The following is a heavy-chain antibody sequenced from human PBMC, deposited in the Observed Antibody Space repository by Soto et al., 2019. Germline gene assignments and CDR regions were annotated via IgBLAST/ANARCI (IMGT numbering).Heavy chain of an antibody. CDR3: ARLATGYSSSNWFDP. Sequence: GESLKISCKGSGYSFTSYWIGWVRQMPGKGLEWMGIIYPGDSDTRYSPSFQGQVTISADKSISTAYLQWSSLKASDTDMYYCARLATGYSSSNWFDPWGQGTLVTVSS. CDR2: IYPGDSDT. J-gene: IGHJ5*02. D-gene: IGHD6-6*01. CDR1: GYSFTSYW. V-gene: IGHV5-51*01.